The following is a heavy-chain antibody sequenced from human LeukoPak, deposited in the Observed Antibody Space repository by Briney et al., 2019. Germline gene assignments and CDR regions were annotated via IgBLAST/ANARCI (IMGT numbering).Heavy chain of an antibody. Sequence: ASVKVSCKASGYTFTSYDINWVRQATGQGLEWMGWMNPNSGNTGYAQKFQGGVTMTRNTSISTAYMELSSLRSEDTAVYYCARVRGASRYFDYWGQGTLVTVSS. CDR1: GYTFTSYD. J-gene: IGHJ4*02. CDR2: MNPNSGNT. CDR3: ARVRGASRYFDY. D-gene: IGHD2-2*01. V-gene: IGHV1-8*01.